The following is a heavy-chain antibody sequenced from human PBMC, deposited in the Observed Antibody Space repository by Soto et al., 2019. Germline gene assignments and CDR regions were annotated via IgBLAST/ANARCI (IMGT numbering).Heavy chain of an antibody. V-gene: IGHV4-39*01. Sequence: ETLSLTCTVSGGSISSSSYYWGWIRQPPGKGLEWIGSIYYSGSTYYNPSLKSRVTISVDTSKNQFSLKLSSVTAADTAVYYCARQGTSYYDSSGYYYHYYYGMDVWGQGTTVTVSS. CDR3: ARQGTSYYDSSGYYYHYYYGMDV. CDR1: GGSISSSSYY. D-gene: IGHD3-22*01. CDR2: IYYSGST. J-gene: IGHJ6*02.